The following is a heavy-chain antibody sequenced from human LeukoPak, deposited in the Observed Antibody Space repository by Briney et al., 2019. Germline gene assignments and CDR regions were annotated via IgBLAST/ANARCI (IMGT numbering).Heavy chain of an antibody. CDR2: IIPIFGTA. D-gene: IGHD5-18*01. CDR3: VKGGIHPHQHYYYYMDV. Sequence: SVKVSCKASGYTFTGYYIHWVRQAPGQGLEWMGGIIPIFGTANYAQKFQGRVTITTDESTSTAYMELSSLRSEDTAVYYCVKGGIHPHQHYYYYMDVWGKGTTVTVSS. J-gene: IGHJ6*03. V-gene: IGHV1-69*05. CDR1: GYTFTGYY.